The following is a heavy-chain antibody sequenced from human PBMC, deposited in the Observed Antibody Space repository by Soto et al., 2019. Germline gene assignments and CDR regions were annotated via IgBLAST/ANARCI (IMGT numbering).Heavy chain of an antibody. CDR3: ARSGLRRPHNPYRFFGLDV. CDR1: GATFTNSV. J-gene: IGHJ6*02. CDR2: IIPRLGTV. D-gene: IGHD3-16*01. V-gene: IGHV1-69*06. Sequence: QGQLVQSGAEVKKPGSSVKVSCRASGATFTNSVITWVRKGPGQRLEFIGLIIPRLGTVHYPENFQGRVTLTADKVTNTVYLEMRSLTYDDTAVYYCARSGLRRPHNPYRFFGLDVWGHGTTVSV.